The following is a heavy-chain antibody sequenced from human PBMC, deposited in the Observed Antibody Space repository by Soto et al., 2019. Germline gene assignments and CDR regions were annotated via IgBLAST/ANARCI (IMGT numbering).Heavy chain of an antibody. V-gene: IGHV1-18*01. J-gene: IGHJ4*02. CDR3: AREYGSGSRFDY. D-gene: IGHD3-10*01. Sequence: QVQLVQSGAEVKKPGASVKVSCKASGYTFTSYGISWVRQAPGQGLEWMGWISAYNGNTNYAQKHQGXVSXXTXSATSTAYMELRSLRSDDTAVYYCAREYGSGSRFDYWGQGTLVTVSS. CDR1: GYTFTSYG. CDR2: ISAYNGNT.